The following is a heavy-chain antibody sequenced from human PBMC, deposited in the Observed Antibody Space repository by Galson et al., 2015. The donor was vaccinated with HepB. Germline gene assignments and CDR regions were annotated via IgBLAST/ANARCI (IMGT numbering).Heavy chain of an antibody. V-gene: IGHV4-39*01. CDR1: GGSISSSSYY. Sequence: ETLSLTCTVSGGSISSSSYYWGWIRQPPGKGLEWIGSIYYSGSTYYNPSLKSRVTISVDTSKNQFSLKLSSVTAADTAVYYCARHGLFGVVTPYNWFDPWGQGTLVTVSS. J-gene: IGHJ5*02. CDR3: ARHGLFGVVTPYNWFDP. D-gene: IGHD3-3*01. CDR2: IYYSGST.